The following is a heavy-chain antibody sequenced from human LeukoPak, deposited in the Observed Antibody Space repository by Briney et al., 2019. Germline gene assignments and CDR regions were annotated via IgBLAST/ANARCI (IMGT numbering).Heavy chain of an antibody. V-gene: IGHV4-4*02. J-gene: IGHJ4*02. CDR2: IYHDGNT. CDR1: GASIISPYW. D-gene: IGHD2-21*01. CDR3: VRTPRD. Sequence: SGTLSLTCAVSGASIISPYWLTWVRQPPGKGLGWVGEIYHDGNTNYNPSLKSRLSVSLDKSRNQFSLKLSFVTAADTAVYYCVRTPRDWGQGILVTVSS.